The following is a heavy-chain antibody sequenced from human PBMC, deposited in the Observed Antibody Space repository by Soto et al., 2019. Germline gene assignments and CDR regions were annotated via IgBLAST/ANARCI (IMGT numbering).Heavy chain of an antibody. Sequence: QVQLVQSGAEVKKPGASVKVSCKASGYTFTSYDINWVRQATGQGLEWMGWMNPNSGNTGYAQKYQGGVTITRNTSISTADTELSSLRSEVTAVYYCASGRADTAMVWGGVDPWGQGTLVTVSS. CDR1: GYTFTSYD. D-gene: IGHD5-18*01. CDR3: ASGRADTAMVWGGVDP. J-gene: IGHJ5*02. V-gene: IGHV1-8*01. CDR2: MNPNSGNT.